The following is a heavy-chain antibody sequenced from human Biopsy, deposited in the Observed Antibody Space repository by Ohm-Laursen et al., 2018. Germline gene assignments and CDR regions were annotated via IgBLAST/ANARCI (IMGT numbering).Heavy chain of an antibody. J-gene: IGHJ6*02. Sequence: ASVKVSCKASGYTFPSYGISWVRQAPGQGLEWMGWISAYNGNRNYAPKFQGRVTMTTDTSTSTAYMELRSLRSDDTAVYFCAREEDNSGYDYYGMDVWGQGTTVTVSS. D-gene: IGHD3-22*01. V-gene: IGHV1-18*01. CDR2: ISAYNGNR. CDR3: AREEDNSGYDYYGMDV. CDR1: GYTFPSYG.